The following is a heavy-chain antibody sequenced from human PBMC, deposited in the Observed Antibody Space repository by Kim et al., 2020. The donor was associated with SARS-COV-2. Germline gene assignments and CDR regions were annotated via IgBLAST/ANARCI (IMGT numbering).Heavy chain of an antibody. D-gene: IGHD6-6*01. Sequence: PSLKSRVTISVDTSKNQFSLKLSSVTAADTAVYYCARPSFGSSSSFAFDIWGQGTMVTVSS. V-gene: IGHV4-39*01. J-gene: IGHJ3*02. CDR3: ARPSFGSSSSFAFDI.